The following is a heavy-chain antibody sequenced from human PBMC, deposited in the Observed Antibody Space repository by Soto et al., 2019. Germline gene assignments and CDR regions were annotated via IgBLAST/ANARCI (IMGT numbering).Heavy chain of an antibody. D-gene: IGHD7-27*01. V-gene: IGHV3-74*01. Sequence: EVQLVESGGGLVQPGGSLRLSCEVSGIIFSNYWMHWVRQAPGKGLLWVSRINMDGSTVGYADSVKGRFTISRDNAKNTLYLQMNRLRGEDTAMYYCARQTPTGEEDYWGQGTLVTVSS. J-gene: IGHJ4*02. CDR3: ARQTPTGEEDY. CDR2: INMDGSTV. CDR1: GIIFSNYW.